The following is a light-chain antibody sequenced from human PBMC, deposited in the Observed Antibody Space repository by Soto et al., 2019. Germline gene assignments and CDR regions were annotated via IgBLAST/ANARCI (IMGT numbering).Light chain of an antibody. V-gene: IGKV3-11*01. J-gene: IGKJ4*01. CDR3: QQRGNWPLT. CDR2: DAS. Sequence: EIVLTQSPATLSLSPGERATLSCRASQSVSSYLAWYRQKPGQAPRLLIYDASNRAAGIPARISGSGSGTDFTLTISSLEPEDFAVYYCQQRGNWPLTFGGGTRVDIK. CDR1: QSVSSY.